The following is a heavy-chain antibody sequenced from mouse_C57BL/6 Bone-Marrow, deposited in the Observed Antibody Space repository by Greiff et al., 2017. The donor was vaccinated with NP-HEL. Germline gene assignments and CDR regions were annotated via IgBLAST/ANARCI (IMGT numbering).Heavy chain of an antibody. J-gene: IGHJ4*01. Sequence: VQLQQPGAELVKPGASVKLSCKASGYTFTSYWMNWVKQRPGQGLEWIGMIHPNSGSTNYNEKFKSKATLTVDKSSSTAYMQLSSLTSEDSAVYYCARPNWDDAMDYWGQGTSVTVSS. CDR1: GYTFTSYW. D-gene: IGHD4-1*02. V-gene: IGHV1-64*01. CDR2: IHPNSGST. CDR3: ARPNWDDAMDY.